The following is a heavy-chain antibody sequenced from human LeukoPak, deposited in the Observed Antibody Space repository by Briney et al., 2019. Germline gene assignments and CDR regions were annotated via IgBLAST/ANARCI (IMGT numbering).Heavy chain of an antibody. V-gene: IGHV3-11*01. CDR2: ISSAGTNM. Sequence: PGGSLRLSCAASGFIFSDFYMSWLRQTPGKGLEWVSYISSAGTNMDYADSVKGRFTISRDNAKDSLFLPMNNLRADDTAVYYCAKGHTYGMTWGQGTLVTVSS. J-gene: IGHJ1*01. CDR1: GFIFSDFY. D-gene: IGHD5-18*01. CDR3: AKGHTYGMT.